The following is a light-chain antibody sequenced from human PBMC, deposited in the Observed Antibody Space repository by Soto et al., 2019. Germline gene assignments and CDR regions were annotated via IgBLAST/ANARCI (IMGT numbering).Light chain of an antibody. CDR3: SSFTRSITYV. J-gene: IGLJ1*01. CDR1: SSDVGGFNY. CDR2: EVS. V-gene: IGLV2-14*01. Sequence: QSALTQPASVSGSPGQSITISCTGTSSDVGGFNYVSWYQQQPGRAPKLILYEVSNRPSGVAHRFTGSKSGNTASLTIYGLQAEDEADYYCSSFTRSITYVFGTGTKVSLL.